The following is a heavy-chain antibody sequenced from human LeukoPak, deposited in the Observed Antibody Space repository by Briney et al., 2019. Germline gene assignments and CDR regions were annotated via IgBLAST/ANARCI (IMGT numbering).Heavy chain of an antibody. J-gene: IGHJ3*02. CDR2: INHSGSN. D-gene: IGHD3-16*02. CDR1: GGSFSGYY. V-gene: IGHV4-34*01. CDR3: ASFVSAADAFAI. Sequence: PSETLSLTCAVSGGSFSGYYWSWIRQPPGKGLEWSGEINHSGSNKYNPSLKSLFSISVHTSNNPFSLKLSSVTAADTAVYYCASFVSAADAFAIWGQGTMVTVSS.